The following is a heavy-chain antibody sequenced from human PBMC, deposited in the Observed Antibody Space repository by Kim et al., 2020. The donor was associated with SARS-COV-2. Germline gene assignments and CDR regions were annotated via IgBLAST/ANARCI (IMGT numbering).Heavy chain of an antibody. CDR3: ARATFYDYVWGSYRPNWFDP. V-gene: IGHV1-18*01. CDR1: GYTFTSYG. D-gene: IGHD3-16*02. Sequence: ASVKVSCKASGYTFTSYGISWVRQAPGQGLEWMGWISAYNGNTNYAQKLQGRVTMTTDTSTSTAYMELRSLRCDDTAVYYCARATFYDYVWGSYRPNWFDPWGQGTLVTVSS. J-gene: IGHJ5*02. CDR2: ISAYNGNT.